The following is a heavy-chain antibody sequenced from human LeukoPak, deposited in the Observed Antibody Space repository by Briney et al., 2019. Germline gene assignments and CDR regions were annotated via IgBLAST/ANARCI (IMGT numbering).Heavy chain of an antibody. V-gene: IGHV3-53*01. D-gene: IGHD5-12*01. J-gene: IGHJ4*02. Sequence: GGSLRLSCAASGFTVSSNYMSWVRQAPGKGLEWVSVIYSGSSTYYADSVKGRFTISRDISKNTLYLQMNSLRAEDTAVYYCARDSDGYSGCDYWGQGTLVTVSS. CDR3: ARDSDGYSGCDY. CDR1: GFTVSSNY. CDR2: IYSGSST.